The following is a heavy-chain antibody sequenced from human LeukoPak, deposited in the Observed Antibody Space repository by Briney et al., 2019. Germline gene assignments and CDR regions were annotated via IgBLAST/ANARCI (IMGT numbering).Heavy chain of an antibody. J-gene: IGHJ4*02. Sequence: ASVKVSCKASGYTFASYGISWVRQAPGQGLEWMGWISAYNGNTNYAQKLQGRVTMTTDTSTSTAYMELRSLRSDDTAVYYCARDIGPLTYGSGDYWGQGTLVTVSS. V-gene: IGHV1-18*01. CDR2: ISAYNGNT. D-gene: IGHD3-10*01. CDR1: GYTFASYG. CDR3: ARDIGPLTYGSGDY.